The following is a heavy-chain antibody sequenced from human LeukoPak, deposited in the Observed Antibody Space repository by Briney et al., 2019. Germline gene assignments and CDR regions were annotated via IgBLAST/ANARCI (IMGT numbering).Heavy chain of an antibody. V-gene: IGHV4-59*01. J-gene: IGHJ5*02. D-gene: IGHD1-14*01. Sequence: PSETLCLTCTVSGGSIRTYYWSWIRPPPGQGLDWIGYIYYSGSTHYNPPLKSRVTISVDTSKNQFSLKLSSVTAADTAVYYCAGGEPTVLHWFEPWGQGTLVTVSS. CDR1: GGSIRTYY. CDR2: IYYSGST. CDR3: AGGEPTVLHWFEP.